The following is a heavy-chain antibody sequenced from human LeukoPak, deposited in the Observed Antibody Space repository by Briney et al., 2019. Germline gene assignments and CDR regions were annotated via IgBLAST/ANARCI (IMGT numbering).Heavy chain of an antibody. V-gene: IGHV3-9*01. CDR3: ARAAAGKARYYYYGMDV. CDR1: GFTFDDYA. J-gene: IGHJ6*02. CDR2: ISWNSGSI. Sequence: GGSLRLSCAASGFTFDDYAMHWVRQAPGKGLEWVSGISWNSGSIGYADSVKGRFTISRDNAKNSLYLQMNSLRAEDTALYYCARAAAGKARYYYYGMDVWGQGTTVTVSS. D-gene: IGHD6-13*01.